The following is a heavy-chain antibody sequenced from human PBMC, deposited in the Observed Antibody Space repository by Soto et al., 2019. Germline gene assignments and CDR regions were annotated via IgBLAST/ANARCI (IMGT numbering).Heavy chain of an antibody. J-gene: IGHJ3*02. V-gene: IGHV1-24*01. CDR2: FDPEDGET. CDR3: ATDLPGIVGANWPYDAFDI. Sequence: ASVKVSCKVSGYTLTELSMHWVRQAPGKGLEWMGGFDPEDGETIYAQKFQGRVTMTEDTSTDTAYMELSSLRSEDTAVYYCATDLPGIVGANWPYDAFDIRGQGTMVTVSS. CDR1: GYTLTELS. D-gene: IGHD1-26*01.